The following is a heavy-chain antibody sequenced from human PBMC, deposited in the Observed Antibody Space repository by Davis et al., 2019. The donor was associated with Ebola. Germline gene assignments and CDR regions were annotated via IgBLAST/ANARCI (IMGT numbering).Heavy chain of an antibody. CDR3: AKSYCSRASCSWEHHYYYYYMDV. CDR2: ISTDSNYI. J-gene: IGHJ6*03. D-gene: IGHD2-2*01. Sequence: PGGSLRLSCTASGFTFGDYAINWVRQAPGKGLEWVSSISTDSNYIYYADSLKGRFTISRDNSKNTLYLQMNSLRADDTAVYYCAKSYCSRASCSWEHHYYYYYMDVWGKGTTVAVSS. V-gene: IGHV3-21*04. CDR1: GFTFGDYA.